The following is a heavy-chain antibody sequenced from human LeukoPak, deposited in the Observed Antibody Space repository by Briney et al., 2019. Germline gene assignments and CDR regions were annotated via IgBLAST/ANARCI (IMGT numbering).Heavy chain of an antibody. CDR1: GFTFDDYA. CDR3: AKDIRDYYYDSSGTFDY. Sequence: GGSLRLSCAASGFTFDDYAMHWVRQAPGKGLEWVSGISWNSGSIGYADSVKGRFTISRDNAKNSLYLQMNSLRAEDTALYYCAKDIRDYYYDSSGTFDYWGQGTLVTVSS. V-gene: IGHV3-9*01. CDR2: ISWNSGSI. D-gene: IGHD3-22*01. J-gene: IGHJ4*02.